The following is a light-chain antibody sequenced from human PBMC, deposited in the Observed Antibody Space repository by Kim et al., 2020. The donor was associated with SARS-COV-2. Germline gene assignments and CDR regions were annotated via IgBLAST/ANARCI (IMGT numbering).Light chain of an antibody. CDR3: QAWDSSTVV. V-gene: IGLV3-1*01. CDR2: QDS. Sequence: VSPGQTASITCYGDKLGDKYACWYQQKPGPSPVLVIYQDSKRPSGIPERFSGSNSGNTATLTISGTQAMDESDYYCQAWDSSTVVFGGGTKLTVL. CDR1: KLGDKY. J-gene: IGLJ2*01.